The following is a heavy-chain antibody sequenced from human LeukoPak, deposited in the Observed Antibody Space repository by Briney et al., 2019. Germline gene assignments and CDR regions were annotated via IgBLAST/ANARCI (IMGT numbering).Heavy chain of an antibody. Sequence: SETLSLTCTVSGGSISSSSYYWGWIRQPPGKGLEWIGGIYYSGSTYYNPSLKSRVTISVDTSKNQFSLKLSSVTAADTAVYYCARVGRGTTDADLDYWGQGTLVTVSS. V-gene: IGHV4-39*07. CDR1: GGSISSSSYY. D-gene: IGHD4-11*01. J-gene: IGHJ4*02. CDR2: IYYSGST. CDR3: ARVGRGTTDADLDY.